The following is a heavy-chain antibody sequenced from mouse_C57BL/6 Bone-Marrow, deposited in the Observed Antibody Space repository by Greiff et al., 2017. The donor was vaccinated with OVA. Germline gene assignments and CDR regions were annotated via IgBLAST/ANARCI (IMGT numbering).Heavy chain of an antibody. V-gene: IGHV1-69*01. CDR1: GYTFTSYW. J-gene: IGHJ4*01. CDR3: ARSMLPYYYGSSFYYAMDY. Sequence: QVQLQQPGAELVMPGASVKLSCKASGYTFTSYWMHWVKQRPGQGLEWIGEIDPSDSYTNYNQKFKGKSTLTVDKSSSTAYMHLSSLTSEDSAVYYCARSMLPYYYGSSFYYAMDYWGQGTSVTVSS. CDR2: IDPSDSYT. D-gene: IGHD1-1*01.